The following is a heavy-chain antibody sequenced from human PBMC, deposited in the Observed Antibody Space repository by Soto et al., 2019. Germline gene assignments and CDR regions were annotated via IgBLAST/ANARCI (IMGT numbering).Heavy chain of an antibody. CDR3: AKDVHYAILTGIEYFQQ. D-gene: IGHD3-9*01. Sequence: EVQLLESGGAVVQPGGSLRISCAASGFTFSIQAMSSVRQAPGKGLEWVSAISGSGSTTKYTNSVKGRFTISRDNSKNMLYLQMNSLRVDETAVYYCAKDVHYAILTGIEYFQQWGQGTLVIVPS. V-gene: IGHV3-23*01. J-gene: IGHJ1*01. CDR2: ISGSGSTT. CDR1: GFTFSIQA.